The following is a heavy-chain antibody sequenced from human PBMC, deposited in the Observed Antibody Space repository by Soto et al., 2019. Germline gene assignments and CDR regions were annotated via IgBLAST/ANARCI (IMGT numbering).Heavy chain of an antibody. CDR1: GFTFSNYA. J-gene: IGHJ6*02. D-gene: IGHD2-8*02. CDR2: SGGGGGTT. Sequence: EVQLWESGGGLVQPGGSLRLSCAASGFTFSNYALTWVRQSPGKGLEWVSTSGGGGGTTYYAASVKGRFTISRDNSKNTLSLQVSSLRVEDTAIYYCARDWTGNTCPCLDVWGQGTTVSVSS. V-gene: IGHV3-23*01. CDR3: ARDWTGNTCPCLDV.